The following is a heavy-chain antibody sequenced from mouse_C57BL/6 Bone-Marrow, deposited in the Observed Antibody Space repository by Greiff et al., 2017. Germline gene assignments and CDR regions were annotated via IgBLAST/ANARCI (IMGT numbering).Heavy chain of an antibody. CDR2: IYPGSGST. J-gene: IGHJ1*03. CDR1: GYTFTSYW. V-gene: IGHV1-55*01. D-gene: IGHD2-1*01. Sequence: QVQLQQPGAELVKPGASVKMSCKASGYTFTSYWITWVKQRPGQGLEWIGDIYPGSGSTNYNEKFTSKATLTVDTSSSTAYMQLSSLTSEDSAVYYCARYYGNYDWYFDVWGTGTTVTVSS. CDR3: ARYYGNYDWYFDV.